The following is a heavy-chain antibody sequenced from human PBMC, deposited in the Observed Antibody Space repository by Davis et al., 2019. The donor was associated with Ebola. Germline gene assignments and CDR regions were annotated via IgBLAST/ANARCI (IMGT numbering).Heavy chain of an antibody. CDR3: AISGPAMVLSDAFDI. V-gene: IGHV1-18*01. D-gene: IGHD5-18*01. CDR2: ISAYNGNT. CDR1: GYTFTSYG. Sequence: ASVKVSCKASGYTFTSYGISWVRQAPGQGLEWMGWISAYNGNTNYAQKLQGRVTMTTDTSTSTAYMELRSLRSDDTAVYYCAISGPAMVLSDAFDIWGQGTMVTVSS. J-gene: IGHJ3*02.